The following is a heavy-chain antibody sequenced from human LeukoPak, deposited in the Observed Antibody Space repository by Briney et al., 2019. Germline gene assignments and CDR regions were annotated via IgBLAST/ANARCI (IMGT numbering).Heavy chain of an antibody. Sequence: PGGSLRLSCVVSGIIFRNAWMNWVRQTPGKGLEWVGLIKSKVEGGTTDYAAPVKGRFTISRDDSKNTLYLQMSSLKIEDTAIYYCTKDPPLTGGVYSAHWGPGTLVTVSS. D-gene: IGHD7-27*01. CDR2: IKSKVEGGTT. V-gene: IGHV3-15*07. J-gene: IGHJ4*02. CDR1: GIIFRNAW. CDR3: TKDPPLTGGVYSAH.